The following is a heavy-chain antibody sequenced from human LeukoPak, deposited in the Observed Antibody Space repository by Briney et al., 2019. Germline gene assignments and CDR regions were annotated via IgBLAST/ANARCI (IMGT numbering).Heavy chain of an antibody. CDR3: ARTVLGVIKIGNAFDI. V-gene: IGHV4-59*01. Sequence: PETLSLTCTVSGGSISSYYWSWIRQPPGKGLEWIGYIYYSGSTNYNPSLKSRVTISVDTSKNQFSLKLSSVTAADTAVYYCARTVLGVIKIGNAFDIWGQGTMVTVSS. D-gene: IGHD3-10*01. J-gene: IGHJ3*02. CDR1: GGSISSYY. CDR2: IYYSGST.